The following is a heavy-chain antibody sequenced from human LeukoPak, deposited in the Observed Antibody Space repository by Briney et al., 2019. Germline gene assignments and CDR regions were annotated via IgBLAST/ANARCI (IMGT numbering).Heavy chain of an antibody. V-gene: IGHV3-23*01. CDR2: ISGRAGSP. CDR1: GFTFSNYA. CDR3: AKGGRWDYYDSSH. D-gene: IGHD3-22*01. Sequence: PGGSLRLSCAASGFTFSNYAMSWVRQVPGEGLEWVSAISGRAGSPYCADSVKGRFTISRDNSKNTLYLQMNSLRAEDTAVYYCAKGGRWDYYDSSHWGQGTMVTVSP. J-gene: IGHJ3*01.